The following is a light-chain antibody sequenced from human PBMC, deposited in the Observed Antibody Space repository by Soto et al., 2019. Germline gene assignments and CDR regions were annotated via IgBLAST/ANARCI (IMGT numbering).Light chain of an antibody. Sequence: IVLTQSTGTLSLSPGDRATLSCRADHSMSNSNLAWYQHKSGQAPRLLIYGASNRATGIPDRFSGSWSGTDFILTISRREPEDFAVYYCQEFASNFGRGTKVDIK. CDR1: HSMSNSN. CDR3: QEFASN. CDR2: GAS. V-gene: IGKV3-20*01. J-gene: IGKJ4*01.